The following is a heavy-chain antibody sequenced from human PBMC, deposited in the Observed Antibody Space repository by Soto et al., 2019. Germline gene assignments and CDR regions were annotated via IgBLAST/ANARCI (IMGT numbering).Heavy chain of an antibody. CDR2: INAGNGNT. CDR3: ARYYCSSTSCYIDY. J-gene: IGHJ4*02. D-gene: IGHD2-2*02. V-gene: IGHV1-3*01. CDR1: GYTFTSYA. Sequence: GASVKVSCKASGYTFTSYAMHWVRQAPGQRLEWMGWINAGNGNTKYSQKFQGRVTITRDTSASTAYMELSSLRSEDTAVYYCARYYCSSTSCYIDYWGKGTLVTVSS.